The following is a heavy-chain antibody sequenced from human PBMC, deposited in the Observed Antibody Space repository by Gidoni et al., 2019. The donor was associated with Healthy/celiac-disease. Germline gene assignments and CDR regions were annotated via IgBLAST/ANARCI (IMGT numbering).Heavy chain of an antibody. CDR3: ARRDMLVYFDY. CDR1: AGSISSSSYY. D-gene: IGHD3-22*01. V-gene: IGHV4-39*01. CDR2: IYYSGST. J-gene: IGHJ4*02. Sequence: QLQLQESGPGLVKPSETLSLTCPVSAGSISSSSYYWGWIRQPPGKRLEWIGSIYYSGSTYYNPSLKSRVTISVDTSKNQFSLKLSSVTAADTAVYYCARRDMLVYFDYWGQGTLVTVSS.